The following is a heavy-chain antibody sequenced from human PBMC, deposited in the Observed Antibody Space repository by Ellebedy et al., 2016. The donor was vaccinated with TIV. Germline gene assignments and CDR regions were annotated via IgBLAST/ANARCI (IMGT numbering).Heavy chain of an antibody. CDR2: IYPGDSDT. Sequence: PGGSLRLSCKGSGYSFTSYWIGWVRQMPGKGLEWMGIIYPGDSDTRYSPSFQGQVTISADKSISTAYLQWSSLKASDTAMYYCARREGLGSSNFDYWGQGTLVTVSS. J-gene: IGHJ4*02. CDR3: ARREGLGSSNFDY. V-gene: IGHV5-51*01. D-gene: IGHD6-6*01. CDR1: GYSFTSYW.